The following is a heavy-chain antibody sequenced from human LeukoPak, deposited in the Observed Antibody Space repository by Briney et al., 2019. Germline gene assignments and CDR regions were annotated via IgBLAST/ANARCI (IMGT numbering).Heavy chain of an antibody. D-gene: IGHD3/OR15-3a*01. CDR3: ARRWTGENAFDI. Sequence: SETLSITCIVSGGSIISRHWSWIRQPAGKGLEWIGHIYSSGSTNYNPSLKSRVTMSVDTSTNHFSLTLTSVTAADTAVYYCARRWTGENAFDIWGQGTMVTVSS. CDR1: GGSIISRH. J-gene: IGHJ3*02. V-gene: IGHV4-4*07. CDR2: IYSSGST.